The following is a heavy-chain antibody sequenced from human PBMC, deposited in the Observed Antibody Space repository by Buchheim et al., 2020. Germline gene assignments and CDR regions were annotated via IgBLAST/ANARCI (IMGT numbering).Heavy chain of an antibody. Sequence: EVQLLESGGDLVQPGGSLRLSCAASGFTFSSYGMSWVRQAPGKGLEWVSGISGSGGRTYYADSVKGRFTISRDNSKNTLYLQMNRLGAEDTAIYDCARGFRDTSIYFYAYWGQGTL. CDR1: GFTFSSYG. CDR2: ISGSGGRT. J-gene: IGHJ4*02. D-gene: IGHD3-22*01. V-gene: IGHV3-23*01. CDR3: ARGFRDTSIYFYAY.